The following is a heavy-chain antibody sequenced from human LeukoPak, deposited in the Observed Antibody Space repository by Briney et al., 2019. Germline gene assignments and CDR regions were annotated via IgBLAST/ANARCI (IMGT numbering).Heavy chain of an antibody. CDR3: AKGSLIAASGTLFDF. Sequence: TGGSLRLSCAASGFTFSSYGMHWVRQSPGKGLEWLSGLGWNGDIIDYADSVKGRFTISRDNAKNSLYLQMDSLKTEDTALYYCAKGSLIAASGTLFDFWGQGTRVTVSS. J-gene: IGHJ4*02. CDR2: LGWNGDII. CDR1: GFTFSSYG. D-gene: IGHD6-13*01. V-gene: IGHV3-9*01.